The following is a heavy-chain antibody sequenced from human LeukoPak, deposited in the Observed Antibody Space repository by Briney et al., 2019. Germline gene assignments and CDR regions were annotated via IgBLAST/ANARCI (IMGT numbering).Heavy chain of an antibody. CDR3: ARDSLYTMVRGGQDV. Sequence: PGGSLRLSCAASGFTFNDYYMSWIRQAPGKGLEWVSYMSSSGSTIYYADSVKGRFTISRDNAKNSLYLQMNSLRAEDTAVYYCARDSLYTMVRGGQDVWGQGTTVTVSS. CDR2: MSSSGSTI. V-gene: IGHV3-11*04. J-gene: IGHJ6*02. D-gene: IGHD3-10*01. CDR1: GFTFNDYY.